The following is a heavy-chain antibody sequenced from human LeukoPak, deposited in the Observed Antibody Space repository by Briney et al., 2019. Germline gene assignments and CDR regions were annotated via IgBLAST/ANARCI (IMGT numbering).Heavy chain of an antibody. CDR2: MNPNSGDT. D-gene: IGHD1-1*01. V-gene: IGHV1-2*02. Sequence: ASVKVSCKVSGYTSTDYLIHWVRQVPGQGLEWMGWMNPNSGDTSYAQRFHDRVMMTRDTSVTTVYLEVTSLTSDDTAVFYCASKAGNFQLRHTFDFWGQGTLLIVSS. J-gene: IGHJ4*02. CDR1: GYTSTDYL. CDR3: ASKAGNFQLRHTFDF.